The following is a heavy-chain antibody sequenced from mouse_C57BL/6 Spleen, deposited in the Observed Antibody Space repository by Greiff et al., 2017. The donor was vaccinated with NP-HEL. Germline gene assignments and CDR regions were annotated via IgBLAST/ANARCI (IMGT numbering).Heavy chain of an antibody. CDR1: GYTFTSYW. J-gene: IGHJ2*01. D-gene: IGHD2-4*01. CDR3: AREDYYYYASYYFDY. CDR2: IHPTSGST. V-gene: IGHV1-64*01. Sequence: VKLQQPGAELVKPGASVKLSCKASGYTFTSYWMHWVKQRPGQGLEWIGMIHPTSGSTNYNEKFKSKATLTVDKSSSTAYMQLSSLTSEDSAVDYCAREDYYYYASYYFDYWGQGTTLTVSS.